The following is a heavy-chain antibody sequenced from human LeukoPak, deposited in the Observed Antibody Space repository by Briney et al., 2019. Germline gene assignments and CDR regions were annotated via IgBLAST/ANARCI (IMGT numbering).Heavy chain of an antibody. CDR2: ISDNGGST. Sequence: GGSLRLSCAASGFTFSSYAMSWVRQAPGKGLEWVSTISDNGGSTYYADSVKGRFTISRDNSKNTLYLQVNSLRAEDTAVYYCATTRRYSSSWDRGFFDYWGQGTLVTVSS. CDR3: ATTRRYSSSWDRGFFDY. D-gene: IGHD6-13*01. CDR1: GFTFSSYA. V-gene: IGHV3-23*01. J-gene: IGHJ4*02.